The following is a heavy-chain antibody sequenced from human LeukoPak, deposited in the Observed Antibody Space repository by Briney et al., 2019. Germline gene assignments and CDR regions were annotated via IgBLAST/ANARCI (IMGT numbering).Heavy chain of an antibody. Sequence: GGSLRLSCTVSGFTLSSYEMTWFRQAPGKGLEWVSSIGYGGADSHYADSVKGRFTISRDNSKNSLYLQMNSLRAEDMAVYYCARSPTGSGWYYFDYWGQGTLVTVSS. J-gene: IGHJ4*02. CDR1: GFTLSSYE. CDR2: IGYGGADS. CDR3: ARSPTGSGWYYFDY. D-gene: IGHD6-19*01. V-gene: IGHV3-23*01.